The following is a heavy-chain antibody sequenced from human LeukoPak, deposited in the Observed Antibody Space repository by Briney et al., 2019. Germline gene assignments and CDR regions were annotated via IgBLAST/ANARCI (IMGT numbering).Heavy chain of an antibody. CDR1: GFTFNDYA. D-gene: IGHD3-22*01. Sequence: GGSLTLSCAASGFTFNDYAMHWVRHAPGKGLEWVCLISGDGGSTYYADSVKGRFTISRDNSKNSLYLQMNSLRTEDTALYYCAKTMYYDSSGPFDYWGQGTLVTVSS. J-gene: IGHJ4*02. CDR3: AKTMYYDSSGPFDY. V-gene: IGHV3-43*02. CDR2: ISGDGGST.